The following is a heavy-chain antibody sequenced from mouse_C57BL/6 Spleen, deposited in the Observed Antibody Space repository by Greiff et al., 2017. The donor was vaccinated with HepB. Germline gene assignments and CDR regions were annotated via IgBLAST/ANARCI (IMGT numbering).Heavy chain of an antibody. V-gene: IGHV5-6*01. CDR3: ARDGMVTTSLYYFDY. Sequence: EVKLVESGGDLVKPGGSLKLSCAASGFTFSSYGMSWVRQTPDKRLEWVATISSGGSYTYYPDSVKGRFTISRDNAKNTLYLQMSSLKSEDTAMYYCARDGMVTTSLYYFDYWGQGTTLTVSS. J-gene: IGHJ2*01. CDR2: ISSGGSYT. D-gene: IGHD2-3*01. CDR1: GFTFSSYG.